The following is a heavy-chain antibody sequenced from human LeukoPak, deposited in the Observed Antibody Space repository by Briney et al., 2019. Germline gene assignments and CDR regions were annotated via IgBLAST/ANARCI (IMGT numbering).Heavy chain of an antibody. Sequence: ASVKVSCKASGYTFTSYGITWVRQAPGQGLEWMGWINAYNGNTNYAQKLQGRVTMTTDTSTRTAYMELRSLRSDDTAVYYCARRGLSDFYYSYMDVWGKGTTVTVSS. CDR1: GYTFTSYG. CDR3: ARRGLSDFYYSYMDV. J-gene: IGHJ6*03. CDR2: INAYNGNT. D-gene: IGHD3-16*01. V-gene: IGHV1-18*01.